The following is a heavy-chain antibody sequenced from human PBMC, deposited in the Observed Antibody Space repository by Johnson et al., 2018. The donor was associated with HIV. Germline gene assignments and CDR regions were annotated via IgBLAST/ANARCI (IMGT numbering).Heavy chain of an antibody. V-gene: IGHV3-13*01. D-gene: IGHD3-3*01. Sequence: MQLVESGGGLVQPGGSLRLSCAASGLSVSSYYMSWVRQSTGKGLEWVSGIGAAGETHYPDPVKGRFTVSRDNANHSLYLHMNNLRVGDTAVYYCAGWPIFGGPLPVAFDIWGQGTMVTVSS. CDR1: GLSVSSYY. CDR2: IGAAGET. J-gene: IGHJ3*02. CDR3: AGWPIFGGPLPVAFDI.